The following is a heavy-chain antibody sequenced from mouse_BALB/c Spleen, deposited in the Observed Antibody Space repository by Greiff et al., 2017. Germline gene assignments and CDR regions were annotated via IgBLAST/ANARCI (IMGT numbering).Heavy chain of an antibody. Sequence: VQLQQSGPSLVQPSQSLSITCTVSGFSLTSYGVHWVRQSPGKGLEWLGVIWRGGSTDYNAAFMSRLSITKDNSKSQVFFKMNSLQTDDTAMYYCSSVYGNDKKGAMDYWGQGTSVTVSS. CDR1: GFSLTSYG. D-gene: IGHD2-2*01. V-gene: IGHV2-5-1*01. CDR3: SSVYGNDKKGAMDY. CDR2: IWRGGST. J-gene: IGHJ4*01.